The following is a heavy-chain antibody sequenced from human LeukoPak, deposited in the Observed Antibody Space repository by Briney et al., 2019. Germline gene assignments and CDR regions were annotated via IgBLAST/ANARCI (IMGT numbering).Heavy chain of an antibody. V-gene: IGHV3-53*01. CDR1: GFTVSSNY. D-gene: IGHD6-19*01. J-gene: IGHJ5*02. Sequence: GGSLRLSCAASGFTVSSNYMSWVRQAPGKGLEWVSGIYSGGSTYYADSVKGRFTISRENSKNTLYLQMNSLSAEDTAVYYCARDIAVAGSGTEGFDPWGQGTLVTVSS. CDR3: ARDIAVAGSGTEGFDP. CDR2: IYSGGST.